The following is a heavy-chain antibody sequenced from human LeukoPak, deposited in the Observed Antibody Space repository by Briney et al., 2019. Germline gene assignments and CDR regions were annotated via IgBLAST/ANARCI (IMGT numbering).Heavy chain of an antibody. D-gene: IGHD2-8*01. Sequence: PGRSLRLSFEASGLTFINYAMHWFRQAPGKGLEWVAVISYDGSYKYYADSMKGRFTISRDNAKNSLYLQMNSLRAEDTAVYYCARDREVLMVYATFDYWGQGTLVTVSS. V-gene: IGHV3-30*04. CDR3: ARDREVLMVYATFDY. J-gene: IGHJ4*02. CDR1: GLTFINYA. CDR2: ISYDGSYK.